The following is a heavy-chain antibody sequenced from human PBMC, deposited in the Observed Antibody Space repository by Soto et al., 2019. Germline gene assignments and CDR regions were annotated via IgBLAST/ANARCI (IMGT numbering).Heavy chain of an antibody. D-gene: IGHD4-17*01. CDR3: TTDVKY. CDR1: GFTFSSYN. V-gene: IGHV3-48*02. Sequence: EVQLVESGGGLVQPGGSLRLSCAASGFTFSSYNMNWVRQAPGKGLEWVSYISSSRSSIYYADSVKGRFTISRDNAKNSLYLQMNSLSDEDTAVYFCTTDVKYWGQGTLVTVSS. CDR2: ISSSRSSI. J-gene: IGHJ4*02.